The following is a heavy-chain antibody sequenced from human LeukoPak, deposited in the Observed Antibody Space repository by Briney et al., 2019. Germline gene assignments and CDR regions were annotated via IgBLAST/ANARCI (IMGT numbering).Heavy chain of an antibody. Sequence: SETLSLTCTVSGGSINSYYWSWIRQPPGKGLEWIGYIFYTGSTNYNPSLKSRLTISVDTSKNQFSLKLSSVTAADTAVYYCARNRGRHTNYDHYYYYYYMDVWGKGTTVTVSS. V-gene: IGHV4-59*01. D-gene: IGHD4-11*01. J-gene: IGHJ6*03. CDR1: GGSINSYY. CDR3: ARNRGRHTNYDHYYYYYYMDV. CDR2: IFYTGST.